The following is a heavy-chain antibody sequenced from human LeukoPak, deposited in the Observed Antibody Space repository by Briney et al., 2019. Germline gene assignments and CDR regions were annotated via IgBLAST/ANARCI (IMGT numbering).Heavy chain of an antibody. V-gene: IGHV3-7*01. CDR2: IKEDGSDK. D-gene: IGHD3-3*02. CDR1: GFTFSRSW. Sequence: GGSLRLSCTASGFTFSRSWMHWVRQAPGKGLEWVADIKEDGSDKYCGDSVKGRFTISRDNAKNSVYLQMNSLSPEDTAIYFCATLAFDYWGRGTLVTVSS. J-gene: IGHJ4*02. CDR3: ATLAFDY.